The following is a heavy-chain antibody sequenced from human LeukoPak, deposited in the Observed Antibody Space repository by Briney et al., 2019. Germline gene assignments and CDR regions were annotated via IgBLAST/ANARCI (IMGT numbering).Heavy chain of an antibody. CDR3: AANPTGLVVVAATPGNWFDP. Sequence: PSETLSLTCAVYGGSFSGYYWSWIRLPPGKGLEWIGEINHSGSTNYNPSLKSRVTISVDTSKNQFSLKLSSVTAADTAVYYCAANPTGLVVVAATPGNWFDPWGQGTLVTVSS. D-gene: IGHD2-15*01. CDR1: GGSFSGYY. CDR2: INHSGST. J-gene: IGHJ5*02. V-gene: IGHV4-34*01.